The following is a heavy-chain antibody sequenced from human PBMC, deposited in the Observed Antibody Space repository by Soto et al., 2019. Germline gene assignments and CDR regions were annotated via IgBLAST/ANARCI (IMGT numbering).Heavy chain of an antibody. CDR1: GFTFSSYA. V-gene: IGHV3-23*01. Sequence: GGSLRLSCAASGFTFSSYAMSWVRQAPGKGLEWVSAISGNGSSTYYADSVKGRFTISRDNSKNTPYLQMNSLRAEDTAVYYCAKANIVVVEAADFDYWGQGTLVTVSS. CDR2: ISGNGSST. D-gene: IGHD2-15*01. CDR3: AKANIVVVEAADFDY. J-gene: IGHJ4*02.